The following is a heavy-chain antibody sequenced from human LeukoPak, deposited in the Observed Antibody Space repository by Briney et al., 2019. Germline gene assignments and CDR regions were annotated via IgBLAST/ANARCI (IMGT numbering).Heavy chain of an antibody. CDR1: GYTFTGYY. Sequence: GASVKVSCKASGYTFTGYYMHWVRQAPGQGLEWMGIINPSGGSTSYAQKFQGRVTMTRDTSTSTVYMELSSLRSEDTAVYYCARSMAPGDPAYDAFDIWGQGTMVTVSS. CDR2: INPSGGST. V-gene: IGHV1-46*01. J-gene: IGHJ3*02. CDR3: ARSMAPGDPAYDAFDI. D-gene: IGHD4-17*01.